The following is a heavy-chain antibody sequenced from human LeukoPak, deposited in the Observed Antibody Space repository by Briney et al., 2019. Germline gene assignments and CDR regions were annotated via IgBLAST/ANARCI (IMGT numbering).Heavy chain of an antibody. V-gene: IGHV3-15*01. J-gene: IGHJ6*02. CDR1: GFTLSNAW. Sequence: RGSLRLSCVASGFTLSNAWMSWVRQAPGKGLEWVGRIKTITDDGTTDYAAPVTGRFTISRDDSKNMLFLQMNTLKTEDTAVYYCTTPAFLGKSPYGLDVWGQGTTVTVSS. D-gene: IGHD3-3*01. CDR3: TTPAFLGKSPYGLDV. CDR2: IKTITDDGTT.